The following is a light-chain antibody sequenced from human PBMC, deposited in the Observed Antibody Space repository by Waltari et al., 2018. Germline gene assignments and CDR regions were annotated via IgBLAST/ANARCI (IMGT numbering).Light chain of an antibody. V-gene: IGKV3-15*01. J-gene: IGKJ1*01. CDR3: QQYHNWPPWA. CDR2: GAS. CDR1: QSVSSD. Sequence: EIVMTQSPATLSVSPGERATLSCRASQSVSSDLAWYQQKPGQAPRLLIYGASTRATGIPARFSGSGSGTDFTLTINSLQPEDFALYYCQQYHNWPPWAFGQGTKVEIK.